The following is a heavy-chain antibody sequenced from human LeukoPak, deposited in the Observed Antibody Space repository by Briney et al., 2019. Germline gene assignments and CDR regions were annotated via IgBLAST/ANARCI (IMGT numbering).Heavy chain of an antibody. CDR1: GFTFSSYA. D-gene: IGHD1-26*01. Sequence: GGSLRLSCAASGFTFSSYAMIWVRHAPGRGLEWVSAISGSGGSTYYADSVKDRFTISRGNSKNTLYLQMNSLRAEDTAVYYCANTRDGASDYWGEGTLVTVSS. J-gene: IGHJ4*02. CDR3: ANTRDGASDY. V-gene: IGHV3-23*01. CDR2: ISGSGGST.